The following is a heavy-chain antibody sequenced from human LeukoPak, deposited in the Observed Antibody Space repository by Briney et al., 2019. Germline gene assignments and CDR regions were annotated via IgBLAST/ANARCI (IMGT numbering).Heavy chain of an antibody. Sequence: GGSLRLSCAASGFTFSNAWMSWVRQAPGKGLEWVTFIQYDETNKFYADSVKGRFTISRDNSKHTLHLQMNSLRADDTAVYFCAKDSVAYSTIWQYYFDSWGQGTLVIVSS. CDR1: GFTFSNAW. D-gene: IGHD6-13*01. J-gene: IGHJ4*02. V-gene: IGHV3-30*02. CDR3: AKDSVAYSTIWQYYFDS. CDR2: IQYDETNK.